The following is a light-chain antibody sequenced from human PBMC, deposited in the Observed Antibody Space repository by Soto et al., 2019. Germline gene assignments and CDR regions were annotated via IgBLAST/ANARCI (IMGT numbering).Light chain of an antibody. V-gene: IGLV1-44*01. CDR3: AAWDDSLNGVV. CDR2: SDN. CDR1: NSNIGSNY. J-gene: IGLJ2*01. Sequence: QSVLTLPPSASGTPGQRVTISCSGVNSNIGSNYVNWYQQLPGAAPKLLIYSDNQRPSGVPDRFSGSKSGTSASLAISGLQSEDEADYYCAAWDDSLNGVVFGGGTKLTVL.